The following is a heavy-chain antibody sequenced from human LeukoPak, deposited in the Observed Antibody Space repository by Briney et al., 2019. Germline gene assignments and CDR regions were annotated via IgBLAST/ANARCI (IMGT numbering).Heavy chain of an antibody. Sequence: PSETLSLTCTVSGGSISSGGYYWSWIRQPPGKGLEWIGEINHSGSTNYNPSLKSRVTISVDTSKNQFSLKLSSVTAADTAVYYCARGPNAAAGPRYFDYWGQGTLVTVSS. CDR1: GGSISSGGYY. V-gene: IGHV4-39*07. D-gene: IGHD6-13*01. CDR2: INHSGST. J-gene: IGHJ4*02. CDR3: ARGPNAAAGPRYFDY.